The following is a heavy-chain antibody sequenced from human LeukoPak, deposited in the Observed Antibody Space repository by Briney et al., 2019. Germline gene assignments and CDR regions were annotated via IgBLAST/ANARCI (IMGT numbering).Heavy chain of an antibody. V-gene: IGHV4-34*01. Sequence: SQTMSLTCAVYGGSFSGYYWSWIRQPPGKGLEWIGEINHSGSNNYNPSLKSRVTISVDTSKNQFSLKLSSVTAADTAVYYCARELRWYSYGSYFDYWGQGTLVTVSS. CDR1: GGSFSGYY. J-gene: IGHJ4*02. CDR2: INHSGSN. CDR3: ARELRWYSYGSYFDY. D-gene: IGHD5-18*01.